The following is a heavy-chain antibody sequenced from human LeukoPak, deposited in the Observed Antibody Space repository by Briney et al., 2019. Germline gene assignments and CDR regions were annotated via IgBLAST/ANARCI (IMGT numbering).Heavy chain of an antibody. Sequence: GGSLRLSCAASGFTFSSYSMNWVRQAPGKGLEWVSYISSSSSTIYYADSVKGRFTISRDNAKNSLYLQMNSLRAEDTAVYYCARPCGGDCSWDWFDPWGQGTLVTVSS. CDR3: ARPCGGDCSWDWFDP. D-gene: IGHD2-21*02. V-gene: IGHV3-48*04. CDR2: ISSSSSTI. CDR1: GFTFSSYS. J-gene: IGHJ5*02.